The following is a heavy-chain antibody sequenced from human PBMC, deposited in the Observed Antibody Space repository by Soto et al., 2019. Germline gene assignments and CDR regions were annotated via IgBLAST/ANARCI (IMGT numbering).Heavy chain of an antibody. CDR1: GFIFSNAW. V-gene: IGHV3-15*01. D-gene: IGHD3-3*01. Sequence: PGGSLRLSCAASGFIFSNAWMSWVRQAPGKGLEWVGRIKSKADGGTTNYAAPVKGRFNISRDGSKNTLYLQMNGLKTEDTAVYSSTTGWSSKDYCGQGTMVTVSS. J-gene: IGHJ4*02. CDR2: IKSKADGGTT. CDR3: TTGWSSKDY.